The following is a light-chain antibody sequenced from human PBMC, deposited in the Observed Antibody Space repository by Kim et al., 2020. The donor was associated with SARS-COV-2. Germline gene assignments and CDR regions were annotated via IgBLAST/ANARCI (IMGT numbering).Light chain of an antibody. CDR1: QSVSSNY. CDR3: QQYGSSPPYT. Sequence: IVLTQSPGTLSLSPGERATLSCRASQSVSSNYFAWYQQKPGQAPRLLIYDASSRATGIPDRFSGSGSGTDFTLTISRLEPEDFAVYYCQQYGSSPPYTFGQGTKLEI. J-gene: IGKJ2*01. CDR2: DAS. V-gene: IGKV3-20*01.